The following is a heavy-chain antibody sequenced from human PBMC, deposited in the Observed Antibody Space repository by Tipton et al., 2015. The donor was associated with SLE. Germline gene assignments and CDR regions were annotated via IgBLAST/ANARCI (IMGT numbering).Heavy chain of an antibody. CDR1: GFTFSSYS. D-gene: IGHD4-17*01. V-gene: IGHV3-48*01. J-gene: IGHJ2*01. Sequence: SLRLSCAASGFTFSSYSMNWVRQAPGKGLEWVSYISSSSSTIYYADSVKGRFTISRDNAKNSLYLQMNSLRPEDTAVYYCAKDPIPYGDYVWYCDLWGRGTLVTVSS. CDR2: ISSSSSTI. CDR3: AKDPIPYGDYVWYCDL.